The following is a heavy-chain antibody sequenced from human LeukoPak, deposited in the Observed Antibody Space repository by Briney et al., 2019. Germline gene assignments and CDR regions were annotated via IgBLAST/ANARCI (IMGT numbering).Heavy chain of an antibody. CDR1: GFTFSSYA. D-gene: IGHD6-13*01. J-gene: IGHJ4*02. CDR3: ATAPLYSSSWYFRGYFDD. CDR2: ISYDGSNK. Sequence: GGSLRPSCAASGFTFSSYAMHWVRQAPGKGLEWVAVISYDGSNKYYADSAKGRFTISRDNSKNALYLEMNSLTTEDTAVYYCATAPLYSSSWYFRGYFDDWGQGTMVTVSS. V-gene: IGHV3-30-3*01.